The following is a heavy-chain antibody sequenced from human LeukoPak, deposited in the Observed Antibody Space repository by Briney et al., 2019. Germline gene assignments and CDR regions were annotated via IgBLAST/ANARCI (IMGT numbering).Heavy chain of an antibody. CDR3: ARVGWDIVVVPAEDYYYYYYMDV. J-gene: IGHJ6*03. D-gene: IGHD2-2*01. CDR1: GGSFSGYY. Sequence: SSETLSLTCAVYGGSFSGYYWSWIRQPPGKGLEWIGEINHSGSTNYNPSLKSRVTISVDTSKNQFSLKLSSVTAADTAVYYCARVGWDIVVVPAEDYYYYYYMDVWGKGTTVTVSS. V-gene: IGHV4-34*01. CDR2: INHSGST.